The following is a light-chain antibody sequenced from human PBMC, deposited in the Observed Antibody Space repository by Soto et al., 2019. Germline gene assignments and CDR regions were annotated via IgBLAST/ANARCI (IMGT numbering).Light chain of an antibody. J-gene: IGKJ3*01. CDR2: DAS. Sequence: DIQMTQSPSSLSASVGDTITITCRASLSISNSLNWYQLRPGEAPKLLIYDASNLAPGVPSRFSGSGSGTHFTFTVSSLQTEDIATYYCHQYNNDPFTFGSGTKVDLK. CDR3: HQYNNDPFT. CDR1: LSISNS. V-gene: IGKV1-33*01.